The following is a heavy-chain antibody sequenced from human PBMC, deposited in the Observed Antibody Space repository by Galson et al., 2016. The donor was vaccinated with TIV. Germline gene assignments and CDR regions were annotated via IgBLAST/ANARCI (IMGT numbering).Heavy chain of an antibody. Sequence: SVKVSCKASGGTFSNFVISWVRQAPGQGLEWMGSINPIFGTANYAQKFQGRVTITADTSTSTIYMELSSLRSEDTAVYYCARGRGYYFGSGSSYFDYWSQGTLVTVSS. V-gene: IGHV1-69*06. J-gene: IGHJ4*02. D-gene: IGHD3-10*01. CDR2: INPIFGTA. CDR3: ARGRGYYFGSGSSYFDY. CDR1: GGTFSNFV.